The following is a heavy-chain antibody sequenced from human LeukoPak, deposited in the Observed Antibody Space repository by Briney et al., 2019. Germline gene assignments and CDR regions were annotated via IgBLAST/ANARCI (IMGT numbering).Heavy chain of an antibody. D-gene: IGHD1-26*01. CDR3: ARAVGWELPYYFDY. CDR1: GGSISSSSYY. J-gene: IGHJ4*02. CDR2: IYYSGST. Sequence: SETLSLTCTVSGGSISSSSYYWGWIRQPPGKGLEWIGSIYYSGSTYYNPSLKSRVTMSVDTSKNQFSLKLSSVTAADTAVYYCARAVGWELPYYFDYWGQGTLVTVSS. V-gene: IGHV4-39*07.